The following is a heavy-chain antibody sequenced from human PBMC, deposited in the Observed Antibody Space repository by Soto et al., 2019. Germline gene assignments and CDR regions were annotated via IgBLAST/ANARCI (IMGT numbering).Heavy chain of an antibody. Sequence: GGSLRLSCAASGFASSGSAMYWVRQASGKCPEWVGRIRSKGHNYATEYAASVKGRFTISRDDSKNTAYLQMNSLQTEDTAVYYCTRDLFSYDYSGILWFDPWGQGXLVTVYS. CDR3: TRDLFSYDYSGILWFDP. CDR1: GFASSGSA. J-gene: IGHJ5*02. V-gene: IGHV3-73*01. CDR2: IRSKGHNYAT. D-gene: IGHD3-16*01.